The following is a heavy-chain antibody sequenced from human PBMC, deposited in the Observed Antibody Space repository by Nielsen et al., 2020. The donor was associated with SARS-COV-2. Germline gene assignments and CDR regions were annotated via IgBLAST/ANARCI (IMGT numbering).Heavy chain of an antibody. V-gene: IGHV3-30*18. D-gene: IGHD2-2*01. CDR3: AKDGGYCSSTSCLLYYYYGMDV. CDR2: ISYDGSNK. Sequence: GESLKISCAASGFTFSSYGMHWVRQAPGKGLEWVAVISYDGSNKYYADSVKGRFTISRDNSKNTLYLQMNSLRAEDTAVYYCAKDGGYCSSTSCLLYYYYGMDVWGQGTTVTVSS. J-gene: IGHJ6*02. CDR1: GFTFSSYG.